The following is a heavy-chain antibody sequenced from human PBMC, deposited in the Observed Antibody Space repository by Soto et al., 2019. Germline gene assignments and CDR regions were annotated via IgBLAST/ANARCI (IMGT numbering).Heavy chain of an antibody. CDR2: ISAYNGNT. Sequence: ASVKVSCKASGYTFTSYGISWVRQAPGQGLEWMGWISAYNGNTNYAQKLQGRVTMTTDTSTSTAYMELRSLRSDDTAVYYCARVVYRQLLSLSYHSYSGMDVWGQGTTVIVSS. CDR1: GYTFTSYG. V-gene: IGHV1-18*01. D-gene: IGHD5-18*01. CDR3: ARVVYRQLLSLSYHSYSGMDV. J-gene: IGHJ6*02.